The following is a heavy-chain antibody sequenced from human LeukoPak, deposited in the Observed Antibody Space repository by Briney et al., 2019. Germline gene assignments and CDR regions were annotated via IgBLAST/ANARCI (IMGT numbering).Heavy chain of an antibody. CDR1: GFPVSSDY. Sequence: GGSLRLSCAASGFPVSSDYMTWVRQAPGKGLEWVSVISSGDSAYYADSVKGRFTISRDNSKNTLYLHMNTLRAEDTAVYYCARVGMYWNFDYWGQGTLVTVSS. CDR3: ARVGMYWNFDY. V-gene: IGHV3-53*01. CDR2: ISSGDSA. J-gene: IGHJ4*02. D-gene: IGHD2-8*02.